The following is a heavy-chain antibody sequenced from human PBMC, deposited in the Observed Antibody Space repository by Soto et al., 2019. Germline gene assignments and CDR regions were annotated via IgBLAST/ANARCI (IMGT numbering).Heavy chain of an antibody. D-gene: IGHD3-3*01. V-gene: IGHV1-69*12. J-gene: IGHJ6*02. Sequence: QVQLVQSGAEVKKPGSSVKVSCKASGGTFSSYAISWVRQAPGQGLEWMGGIIPIFGTANYAQKFQGRVTITADESTTTAYMELSSLRSEDTAVYHCARDRNRFAIFGEVDVWGQGTTVTVSS. CDR2: IIPIFGTA. CDR3: ARDRNRFAIFGEVDV. CDR1: GGTFSSYA.